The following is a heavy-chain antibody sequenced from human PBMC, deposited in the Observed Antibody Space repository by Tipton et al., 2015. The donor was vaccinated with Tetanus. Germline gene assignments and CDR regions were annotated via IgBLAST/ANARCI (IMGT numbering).Heavy chain of an antibody. CDR3: ARGSRYYFDS. V-gene: IGHV4-39*07. Sequence: TLSLTCTVSGGSISSGVYYWGWLRQDPGKGLEWIGRISYSGNTAYNPSLKSRVAISVDTSKNQFSLKLTSVTAADTAVFYCARGSRYYFDSWGQGTLVTVSS. CDR1: GGSISSGVYY. CDR2: ISYSGNT. J-gene: IGHJ4*02.